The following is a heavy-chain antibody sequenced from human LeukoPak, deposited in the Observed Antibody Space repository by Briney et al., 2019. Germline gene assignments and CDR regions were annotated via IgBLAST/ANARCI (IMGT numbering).Heavy chain of an antibody. CDR1: GFDVSRNY. J-gene: IGHJ4*02. CDR3: ARAFGVVGATNPGY. V-gene: IGHV3-53*01. Sequence: GGSLRLSCAASGFDVSRNYMNWVRQAPGKGLEWVSAIYSGGNTYYADSVKGRFTISRDNSKNTLYLQMNSLRAEDTAVYYCARAFGVVGATNPGYWGQGTLVTVSS. CDR2: IYSGGNT. D-gene: IGHD1-26*01.